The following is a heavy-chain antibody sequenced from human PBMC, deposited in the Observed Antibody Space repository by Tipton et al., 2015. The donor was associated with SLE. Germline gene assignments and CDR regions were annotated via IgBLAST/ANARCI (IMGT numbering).Heavy chain of an antibody. J-gene: IGHJ5*02. CDR1: GRSFIGSY. D-gene: IGHD2-21*01. CDR3: ARAGGGDSNWFDP. Sequence: TLSLTCAVYGRSFIGSYWTWIRQPPGKGLEWIGDIDHSGVTYYNPSLKSRVTISVDTSKNQFSLKLSSVTAADTAVYYCARAGGGDSNWFDPWGQGTLVTISS. V-gene: IGHV4-34*01. CDR2: IDHSGVT.